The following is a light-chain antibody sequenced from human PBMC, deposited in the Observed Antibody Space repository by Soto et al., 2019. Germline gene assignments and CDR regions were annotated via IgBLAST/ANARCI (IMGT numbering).Light chain of an antibody. J-gene: IGKJ1*01. V-gene: IGKV1-9*01. Sequence: IQLTQSPSSLSASVGDRVTITCRASPAIASFLAWYQQKPGTAPKLLIYGASTLQSGVPSRFSGSRSGTDYTLTIASLQPEDFATYYCQQLNGSPWTFGQGT. CDR2: GAS. CDR3: QQLNGSPWT. CDR1: PAIASF.